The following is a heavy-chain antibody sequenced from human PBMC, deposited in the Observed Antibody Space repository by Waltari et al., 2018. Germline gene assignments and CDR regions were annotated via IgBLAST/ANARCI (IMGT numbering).Heavy chain of an antibody. CDR3: ARVLGPYDAFDI. CDR2: LYVVGTT. J-gene: IGHJ3*02. CDR1: GFNVSSHY. V-gene: IGHV3-53*01. Sequence: EVQLVESGGGLIQPGGSLRRSCAASGFNVSSHYMTWVRQAPGKGLEWVSVLYVVGTTYYADSVKGRFIISEDTSKNTLYLQMNSLRAEDTAVYFCARVLGPYDAFDIWGQGTIVTVSS.